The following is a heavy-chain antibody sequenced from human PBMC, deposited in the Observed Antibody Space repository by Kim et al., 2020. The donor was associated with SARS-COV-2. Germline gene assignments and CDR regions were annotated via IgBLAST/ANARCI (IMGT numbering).Heavy chain of an antibody. CDR3: ARDRGVTEYCYGMDG. Sequence: GGSLRLSCVGSEFIFSVYSMSWVRQAPGKGLEWVSYISSTGFPIYYADSVKGRFTISRDNGKNLLYLQMKGLRAEDTAVYYCARDRGVTEYCYGMDGWG. J-gene: IGHJ6*01. CDR1: EFIFSVYS. V-gene: IGHV3-48*01. CDR2: ISSTGFPI. D-gene: IGHD3-10*01.